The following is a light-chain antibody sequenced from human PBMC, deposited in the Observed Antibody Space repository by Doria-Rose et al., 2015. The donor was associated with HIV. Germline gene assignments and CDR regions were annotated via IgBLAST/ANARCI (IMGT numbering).Light chain of an antibody. Sequence: IQVTQSPSFLSASVGDTVTITCRASQGISTYLAWYQQQPGEAPKLLIYGASTLQSGVPSRFSGSGSETHFFLTITSLQPEDFTTYYCQQLNSYSITFGQGTRLEIK. J-gene: IGKJ5*01. V-gene: IGKV1-9*01. CDR2: GAS. CDR1: QGISTY. CDR3: QQLNSYSIT.